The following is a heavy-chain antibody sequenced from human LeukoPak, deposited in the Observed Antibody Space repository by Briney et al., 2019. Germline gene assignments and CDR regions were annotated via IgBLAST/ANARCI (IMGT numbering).Heavy chain of an antibody. J-gene: IGHJ4*02. CDR2: INPNSGGT. D-gene: IGHD5/OR15-5a*01. Sequence: ASVKVSCKASGYTFTGYYMHWVRQAPGQGLEWMGWINPNSGGTNYAQKFQGRVTMTRDTSISTAYMELSRLRSDDTALYYCATKAGLHGHLSLFDYWGQGSLVTVSS. CDR3: ATKAGLHGHLSLFDY. V-gene: IGHV1-2*02. CDR1: GYTFTGYY.